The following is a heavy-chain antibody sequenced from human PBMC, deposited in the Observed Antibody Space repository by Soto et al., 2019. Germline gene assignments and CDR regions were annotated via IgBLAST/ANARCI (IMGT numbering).Heavy chain of an antibody. CDR1: GFTFDSYD. CDR3: ARGAPTGSFLFDY. D-gene: IGHD1-26*01. Sequence: EVKLVESGGGLVRPGGSLRLSCAASGFTFDSYDMHWVHQAAGKPLEWVSSIGTVGDTYYQDSVKGRFTFSRDNGKSSLSLQMNSLRVEDTAIYFCARGAPTGSFLFDYWGQGILVAVSS. V-gene: IGHV3-13*01. CDR2: IGTVGDT. J-gene: IGHJ4*02.